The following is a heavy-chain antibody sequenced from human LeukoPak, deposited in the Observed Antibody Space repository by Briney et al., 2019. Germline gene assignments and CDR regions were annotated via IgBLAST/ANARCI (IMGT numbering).Heavy chain of an antibody. J-gene: IGHJ3*02. Sequence: ASVKVSCKASGYTFTAYYMHWVRQAPGQGLEWMGWINPNSGGTNYAQKFQGRVTMTRDTSISTAYMELSSLRSDDTAVYYCAREGVYAPDPSSYHRDAFDIWGQGTVVIVSS. D-gene: IGHD3-16*02. V-gene: IGHV1-2*02. CDR1: GYTFTAYY. CDR3: AREGVYAPDPSSYHRDAFDI. CDR2: INPNSGGT.